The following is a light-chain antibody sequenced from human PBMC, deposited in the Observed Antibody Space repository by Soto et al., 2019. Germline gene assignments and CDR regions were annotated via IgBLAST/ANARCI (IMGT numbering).Light chain of an antibody. Sequence: QCALTQPASVSGSPGQSITISCAGTRDDIGAYDYVSWYQQHPGNAPKLLVYEVTNRPSGVSDRFSGSKSGNTASLTISGLQAEDEADYYCNSYTNSSAVVFGGGTKVTAL. CDR3: NSYTNSSAVV. CDR1: RDDIGAYDY. CDR2: EVT. J-gene: IGLJ2*01. V-gene: IGLV2-14*01.